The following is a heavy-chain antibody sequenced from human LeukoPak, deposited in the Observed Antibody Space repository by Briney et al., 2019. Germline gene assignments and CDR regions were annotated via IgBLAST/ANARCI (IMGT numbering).Heavy chain of an antibody. J-gene: IGHJ6*03. Sequence: GGSLRLSCAASRFTFSSYDMSWVRQAPGKGLEWVSSITLSGANTFYADSVMGRFTISRDNSKNTLYLQMNSLSAEDTAVYYCAKRGNPAVGHHYLDVWGEGTPVSVSS. D-gene: IGHD2-2*01. CDR1: RFTFSSYD. CDR2: ITLSGANT. CDR3: AKRGNPAVGHHYLDV. V-gene: IGHV3-23*01.